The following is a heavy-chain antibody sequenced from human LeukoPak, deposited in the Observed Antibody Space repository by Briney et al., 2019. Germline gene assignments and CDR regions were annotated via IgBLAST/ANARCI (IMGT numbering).Heavy chain of an antibody. J-gene: IGHJ2*01. V-gene: IGHV4-59*12. Sequence: SENLSLNCTVSAGSSSSYYWSWLRPPPGKGLEWIGYIYYSGSTNYNPPLKSRVTISVKTSKNQFSLKLSSVTAADTAVYFCARDVGGYSYGYRPTELYWYFDLWGRGTRVTVSS. CDR2: IYYSGST. D-gene: IGHD5-18*01. CDR1: AGSSSSYY. CDR3: ARDVGGYSYGYRPTELYWYFDL.